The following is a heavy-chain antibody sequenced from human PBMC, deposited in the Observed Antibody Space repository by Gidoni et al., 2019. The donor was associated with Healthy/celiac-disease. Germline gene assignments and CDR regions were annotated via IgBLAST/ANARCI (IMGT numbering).Heavy chain of an antibody. Sequence: EVQLLESGGGLVQPGGSLRLSVAASGFPFSSFAMSWVRQAPGKGLEWVSAISGSGGSTYYADSVKGRFTISRDNSKNTLYLQMNSLRAEDTAVYYCAKSDYITMIVVVDWGQGTLVTVSS. J-gene: IGHJ4*02. V-gene: IGHV3-23*01. CDR3: AKSDYITMIVVVD. CDR1: GFPFSSFA. D-gene: IGHD3-22*01. CDR2: ISGSGGST.